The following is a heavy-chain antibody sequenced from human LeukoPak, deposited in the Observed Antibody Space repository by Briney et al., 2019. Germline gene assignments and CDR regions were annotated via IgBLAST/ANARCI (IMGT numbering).Heavy chain of an antibody. CDR2: INPNSGGT. CDR3: ARDTTVAGDWYFDL. Sequence: ASVKVSCKASGYTFTGYYMHWVRHAPGQGLEWMGWINPNSGGTNYAQKFQGRVTMTTDTSISTAYMELSRLRSDATAVYYCARDTTVAGDWYFDLWGRGTLVTVSS. CDR1: GYTFTGYY. D-gene: IGHD6-19*01. J-gene: IGHJ2*01. V-gene: IGHV1-2*02.